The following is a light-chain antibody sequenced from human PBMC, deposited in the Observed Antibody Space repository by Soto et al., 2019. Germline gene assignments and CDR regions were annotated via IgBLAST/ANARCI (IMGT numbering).Light chain of an antibody. CDR2: GAS. V-gene: IGKV3-20*01. CDR3: QQYGSSPRT. J-gene: IGKJ1*01. Sequence: EMVLTQSPGTLSLSPGERATLSCRASQSVSSNYLAWYQQKPGQAPRLFIFGASTRASGIPDRFSGSGSGTDFTLTISRLEPEDFAVYFCQQYGSSPRTFGQGTKVEI. CDR1: QSVSSNY.